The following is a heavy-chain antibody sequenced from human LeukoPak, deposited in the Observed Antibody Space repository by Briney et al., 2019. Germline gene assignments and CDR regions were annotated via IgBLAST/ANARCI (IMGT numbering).Heavy chain of an antibody. Sequence: SGPTLVKPTHTLTLTCTFSGFSLSTSGVGVAWIRRPPGKALEWLALIYWDDDKRYSPSLKSRRTLTKDTSKNQMVLTMTDMDPVGTATYYCAHSRVHYYGSGSYFPKTLDYWGQGTLVTVSS. D-gene: IGHD3-10*01. CDR1: GFSLSTSGVG. CDR3: AHSRVHYYGSGSYFPKTLDY. V-gene: IGHV2-5*02. J-gene: IGHJ4*02. CDR2: IYWDDDK.